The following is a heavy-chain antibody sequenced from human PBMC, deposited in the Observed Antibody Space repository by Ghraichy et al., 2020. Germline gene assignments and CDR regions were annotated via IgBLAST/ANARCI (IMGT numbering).Heavy chain of an antibody. J-gene: IGHJ4*02. CDR2: IVTTGDT. CDR1: GFTFSTHD. Sequence: LSLTCAASGFTFSTHDMHWVRQAPGKGLEWVSAIVTTGDTYHASSVKGRFTVFRDNVKNSVYLQMNSLRVGDTAVYYCARGGGTYYSDSGSLNKFSYWRQVTLVAVSP. CDR3: ARGGGTYYSDSGSLNKFSY. V-gene: IGHV3-13*01. D-gene: IGHD3-10*01.